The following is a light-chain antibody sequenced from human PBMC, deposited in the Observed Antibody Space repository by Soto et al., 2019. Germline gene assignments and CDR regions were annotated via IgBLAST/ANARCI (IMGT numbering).Light chain of an antibody. J-gene: IGKJ4*01. V-gene: IGKV3-15*01. CDR1: QSVSSN. Sequence: EIVMTQSPATLSVSPGERATLSCRASQSVSSNLAWYQQKPGQAPRLLIHGASTRAAGIPARFSASGSGTEFTLTISSLQSEDVAVYYCQQDKNWPLTFGGGTKVEIK. CDR2: GAS. CDR3: QQDKNWPLT.